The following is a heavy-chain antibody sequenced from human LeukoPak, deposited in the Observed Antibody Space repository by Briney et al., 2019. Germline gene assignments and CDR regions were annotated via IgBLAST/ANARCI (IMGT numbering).Heavy chain of an antibody. CDR2: ISTSSIYI. D-gene: IGHD3-22*01. CDR1: GFTFNTYS. CDR3: ARCRHSYDSSGFPHY. V-gene: IGHV3-21*04. J-gene: IGHJ4*02. Sequence: GGSLRLSCAASGFTFNTYSMNWVRRAPGKGLEWVSSISTSSIYIYYADSVKGRFTISRDNAKNSLYLQMNSLRAEDAALYYCARCRHSYDSSGFPHYWGQGTLVTVSS.